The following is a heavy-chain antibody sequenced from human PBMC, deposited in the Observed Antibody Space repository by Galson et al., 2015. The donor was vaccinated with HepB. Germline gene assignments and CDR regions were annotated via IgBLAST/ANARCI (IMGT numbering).Heavy chain of an antibody. CDR1: GFNIRGSW. V-gene: IGHV3-74*01. Sequence: SLRLSCAASGFNIRGSWMHWVRQAPGKGLEWVSRINTDGTSTFYSDSVKGRFTISRDNANNMLYLQMNSLRVDDMAVYYCTSEVRRFDLWGQGTLVTVSS. CDR3: TSEVRRFDL. CDR2: INTDGTST. J-gene: IGHJ5*02.